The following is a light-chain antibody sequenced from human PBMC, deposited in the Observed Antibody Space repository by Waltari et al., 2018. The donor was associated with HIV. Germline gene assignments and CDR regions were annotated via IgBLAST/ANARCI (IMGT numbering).Light chain of an antibody. CDR2: KAS. CDR3: QQYNT. V-gene: IGKV1-5*03. J-gene: IGKJ2*01. Sequence: DIQMTQSPSTLSASVGDRVTITCRASQSISSWLAWYQQKPGKAPKLLIYKASSLESGVPSRFSGSGSGTEFTLTISSLQPDDFATDYCQQYNTFGQGTKLEIK. CDR1: QSISSW.